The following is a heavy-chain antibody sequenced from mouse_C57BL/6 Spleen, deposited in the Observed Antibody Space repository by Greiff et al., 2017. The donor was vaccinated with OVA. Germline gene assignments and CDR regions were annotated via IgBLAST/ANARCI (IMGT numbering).Heavy chain of an antibody. Sequence: EVKLVESGGDLVKPGGSLKLSCAASGFTFSSYGMSWVRQTPDKRLEWVATISSGGSYTYYPDSVKGRFTISRDNAKNTLYLQMSSLKSEDTAMYYCARQNYGYFDVWGTGTTVTVSS. CDR3: ARQNYGYFDV. CDR1: GFTFSSYG. J-gene: IGHJ1*03. CDR2: ISSGGSYT. V-gene: IGHV5-6*01.